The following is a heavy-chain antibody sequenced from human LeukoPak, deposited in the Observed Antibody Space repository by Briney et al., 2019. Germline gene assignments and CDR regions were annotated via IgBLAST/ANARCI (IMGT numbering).Heavy chain of an antibody. CDR3: ANIDYYDSSGYFDY. V-gene: IGHV3-23*01. CDR2: ISGSGGST. CDR1: GFTFSSYA. D-gene: IGHD3-22*01. Sequence: PGGSLRLSCAASGFTFSSYAMSWVRQAPGKGLEWVSAISGSGGSTYYADSVKGRFTISRDNSKNTLYLQMTSLRAEDTAVYYCANIDYYDSSGYFDYWGQGALVTVSS. J-gene: IGHJ4*02.